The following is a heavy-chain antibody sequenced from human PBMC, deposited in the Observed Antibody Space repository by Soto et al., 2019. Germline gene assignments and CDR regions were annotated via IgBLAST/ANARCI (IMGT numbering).Heavy chain of an antibody. CDR2: INHSGST. CDR3: ARAPPRYCSSTSCKKNWFDP. CDR1: GGSFSGYY. V-gene: IGHV4-34*01. Sequence: SETLSLTCAVYGGSFSGYYWSWIRQPPGKGLEWIGEINHSGSTNYNPSLKSRVTISVDTSKNQISLKMSSVTAADTAVYYCARAPPRYCSSTSCKKNWFDPWGQGTLVTVSS. D-gene: IGHD2-2*01. J-gene: IGHJ5*02.